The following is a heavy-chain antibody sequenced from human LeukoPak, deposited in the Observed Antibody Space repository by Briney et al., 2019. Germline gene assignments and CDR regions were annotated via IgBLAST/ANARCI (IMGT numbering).Heavy chain of an antibody. V-gene: IGHV3-21*01. J-gene: IGHJ4*02. Sequence: GGSLRLSCAASGFTFSSYSMNWVRQAPGKGLEWVSSISSSSSYIYYADSVKGRFTISRDNAKNSLYLQMNSLRAEDTAVYYCARAPPLHYYDSSSAPYWGQGTLVTVSS. CDR3: ARAPPLHYYDSSSAPY. CDR2: ISSSSSYI. CDR1: GFTFSSYS. D-gene: IGHD3-22*01.